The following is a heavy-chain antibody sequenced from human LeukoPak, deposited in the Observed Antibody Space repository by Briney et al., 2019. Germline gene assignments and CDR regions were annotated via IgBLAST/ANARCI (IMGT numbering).Heavy chain of an antibody. CDR1: GGSISSYY. D-gene: IGHD1-26*01. CDR3: ARYSGTYFPLYYFDY. Sequence: SETLSLTCTVSGGSISSYYWGWIRQPPGKGVEGIGYISYTGSTNYNPSLKSRVTISLDTSKNQCSLRLTSVPAADTAVYYCARYSGTYFPLYYFDYWGQGTLVTVSS. J-gene: IGHJ4*02. V-gene: IGHV4-59*01. CDR2: ISYTGST.